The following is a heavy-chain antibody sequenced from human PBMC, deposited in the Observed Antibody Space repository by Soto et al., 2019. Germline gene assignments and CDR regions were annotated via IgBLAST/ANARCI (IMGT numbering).Heavy chain of an antibody. Sequence: EVQLLGSGGGLVRPGGSLRLSCAGSGFTFSSYPMSWVRQAPGKGPEWGAAIKAAGGDTYYADSVQGRFPISRDNFNDILYLQMNSLTVEDTAMYYCKRDVVASSPPAADYWGQGNLVTVSS. V-gene: IGHV3-23*01. CDR1: GFTFSSYP. J-gene: IGHJ4*02. CDR2: IKAAGGDT. CDR3: KRDVVASSPPAADY. D-gene: IGHD5-12*01.